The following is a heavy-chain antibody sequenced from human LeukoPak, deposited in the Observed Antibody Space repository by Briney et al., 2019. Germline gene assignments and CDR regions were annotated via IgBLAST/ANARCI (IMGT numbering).Heavy chain of an antibody. CDR1: GFTFRSYA. CDR3: ARGGYYFDY. CDR2: IGSRGGST. V-gene: IGHV3-23*01. J-gene: IGHJ4*02. Sequence: PGGSLRLSCEASGFTFRSYAMTWVRQAPGKGLEWVSAIGSRGGSTYYADSVKGRFTISRDNSKNTLYLQMNSLRAEDTAVYYCARGGYYFDYWGQGTLVTVSS.